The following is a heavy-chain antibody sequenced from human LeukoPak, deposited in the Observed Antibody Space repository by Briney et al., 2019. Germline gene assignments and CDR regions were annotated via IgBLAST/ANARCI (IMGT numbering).Heavy chain of an antibody. D-gene: IGHD3-3*01. CDR3: AKGYYDFWSGYYWGYFDY. Sequence: GGSLRLSCAASGFTFNSYAMNWGRQAPGKGLQWVSGISGSGGSLYYADSVKGRFTISRDNSKNTLFLQMDSLRDEDTAVYYCAKGYYDFWSGYYWGYFDYWGQGTLVTVSS. CDR1: GFTFNSYA. V-gene: IGHV3-23*01. CDR2: ISGSGGSL. J-gene: IGHJ4*02.